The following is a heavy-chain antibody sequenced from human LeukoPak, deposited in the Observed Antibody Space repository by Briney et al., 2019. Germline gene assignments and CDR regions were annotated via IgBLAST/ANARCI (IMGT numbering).Heavy chain of an antibody. CDR3: AKVSGKWLSPGYFDY. J-gene: IGHJ4*02. CDR2: IGLSGAST. D-gene: IGHD3-22*01. Sequence: PGGSLRLSCAASGFTFNSYAMSWVRQAPGKGLEWVSAIGLSGASTYYADSVKGRFTISRDNSKNTLFLQMNSLRAEDMAVYYCAKVSGKWLSPGYFDYWGQGTLVTVSS. V-gene: IGHV3-23*01. CDR1: GFTFNSYA.